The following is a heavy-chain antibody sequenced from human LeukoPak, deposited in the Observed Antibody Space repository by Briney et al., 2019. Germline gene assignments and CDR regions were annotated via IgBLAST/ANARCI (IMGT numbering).Heavy chain of an antibody. CDR2: IKHDGSEI. V-gene: IGHV3-7*01. D-gene: IGHD5-12*01. CDR3: ARDRGLSGYDLCDY. Sequence: GGSLRLSCAASGFTFSNYSMGWVRQAPGKGLEWVANIKHDGSEIYYVDSVKGRFTISRDTAKDSLYLQMNSLRAEDTAVYYCARDRGLSGYDLCDYWGQGTLVTVSS. CDR1: GFTFSNYS. J-gene: IGHJ4*02.